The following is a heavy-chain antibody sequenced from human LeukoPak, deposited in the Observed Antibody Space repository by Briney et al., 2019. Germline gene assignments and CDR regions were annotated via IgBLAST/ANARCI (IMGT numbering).Heavy chain of an antibody. J-gene: IGHJ4*02. V-gene: IGHV1-2*02. CDR2: INPNSGGT. CDR3: ARVSRRIAAAGPLSY. CDR1: GYTFTGYY. D-gene: IGHD6-13*01. Sequence: GASVKVSCKASGYTFTGYYMHWVRQAPGQGLEWMGWINPNSGGTNYAQKFQGRVTMTRDTSISTAYMELSRLRSDDTAVYYCARVSRRIAAAGPLSYWGQGTLVTVSS.